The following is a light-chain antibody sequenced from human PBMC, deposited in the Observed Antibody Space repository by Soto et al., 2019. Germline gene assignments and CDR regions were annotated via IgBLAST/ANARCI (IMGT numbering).Light chain of an antibody. V-gene: IGKV3-20*01. CDR3: QQYGSTPPT. J-gene: IGKJ2*01. Sequence: EVVLTQSPGTLSLSPGERATLSCRASQSVTSNYLAWYQQKPGQAPRLLIYGISKRATGIPDKFSGSRSGTDFSLTISRLETEDFAVYICQQYGSTPPTFGQGTKLDIK. CDR2: GIS. CDR1: QSVTSNY.